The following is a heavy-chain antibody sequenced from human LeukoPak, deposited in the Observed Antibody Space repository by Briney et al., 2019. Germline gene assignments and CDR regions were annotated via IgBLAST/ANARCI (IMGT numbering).Heavy chain of an antibody. CDR1: GGSLSGYY. CDR3: ASGASGGVVAAFDY. CDR2: IKHSGST. J-gene: IGHJ4*02. Sequence: PSETLSLTCAVYGGSLSGYYWSWIRQPPGKGLEWIGEIKHSGSTNYNPSLKSRVTISVDTSKNQFSLKLSSVTAADTAVYYCASGASGGVVAAFDYWGQGTLVTVSS. D-gene: IGHD2-15*01. V-gene: IGHV4-34*01.